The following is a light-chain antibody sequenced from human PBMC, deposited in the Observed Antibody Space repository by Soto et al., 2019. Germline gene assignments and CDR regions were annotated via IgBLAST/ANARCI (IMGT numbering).Light chain of an antibody. J-gene: IGKJ1*01. CDR2: KAS. Sequence: IQMTQSPSSLSASVGDRVTITCRASQSISSYLNWYQQKPGKAPKLLNSKASSLQSGVPSRFSGSGSGTDFTLTISSLQPDDFATYYCLQDYNYPWTFGQGTKVDI. CDR3: LQDYNYPWT. V-gene: IGKV1-6*01. CDR1: QSISSY.